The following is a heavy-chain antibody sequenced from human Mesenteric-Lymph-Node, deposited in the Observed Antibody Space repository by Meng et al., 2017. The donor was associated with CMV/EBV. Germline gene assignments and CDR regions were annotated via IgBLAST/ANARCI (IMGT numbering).Heavy chain of an antibody. CDR1: GDSISNSTYY. V-gene: IGHV4-39*01. CDR2: VHHSGTT. D-gene: IGHD3-22*01. CDR3: ARRGNYDSDYSEY. J-gene: IGHJ4*02. Sequence: RLQESGPGLVKPSETRSRSCIVSGDSISNSTYYWTWIRQPPGKGLEWIGSVHHSGTTYYNPSLKGRLTISVDTSANLFSLRLTTVTAADTATYYCARRGNYDSDYSEYWGQGTLVTVSS.